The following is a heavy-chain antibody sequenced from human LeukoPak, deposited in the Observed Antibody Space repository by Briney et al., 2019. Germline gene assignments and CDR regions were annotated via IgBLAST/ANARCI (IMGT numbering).Heavy chain of an antibody. Sequence: GPTLVKPTQTLTLTCTFSGFSLSTSGMCVSWIRQPPGKALEWLARIDWDDDKYYSTSLKTRLTISKDTSKNQVVLTMTNMDPVDTATYYCARIRIAAAGYYYYYYMDVWGKGTTVTTSS. J-gene: IGHJ6*03. CDR2: IDWDDDK. CDR3: ARIRIAAAGYYYYYYMDV. CDR1: GFSLSTSGMC. D-gene: IGHD6-13*01. V-gene: IGHV2-70*11.